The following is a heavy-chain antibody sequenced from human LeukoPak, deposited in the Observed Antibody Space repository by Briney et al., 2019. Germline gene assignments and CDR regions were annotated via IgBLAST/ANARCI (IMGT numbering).Heavy chain of an antibody. J-gene: IGHJ3*02. Sequence: PGGSLRLSCAASGFTFSSYGMHWVRQAPGKGLEWVAVIWYDGSNKYYADSVKGRFTISRDNSKNTLYLQMNSLRAEDTAVYYCARDRAPYDILTGYFFLLRAFDIWGQGTMVTVSS. V-gene: IGHV3-33*01. CDR3: ARDRAPYDILTGYFFLLRAFDI. CDR1: GFTFSSYG. D-gene: IGHD3-9*01. CDR2: IWYDGSNK.